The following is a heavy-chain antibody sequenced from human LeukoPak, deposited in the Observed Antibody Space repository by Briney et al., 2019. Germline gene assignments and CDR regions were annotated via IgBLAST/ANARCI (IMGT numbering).Heavy chain of an antibody. J-gene: IGHJ4*02. D-gene: IGHD6-13*01. CDR2: IYYSGST. Sequence: SETLSLTCTVSGGSISSSTYYWGWIRQPPGRGLEWIGNIYYSGSTYYSPSLKSRVTISVDTSKNQFSLKLTSVTAADTAVYYCARLRQHLAPIDYWGQGTLVTVSS. CDR3: ARLRQHLAPIDY. CDR1: GGSISSSTYY. V-gene: IGHV4-39*01.